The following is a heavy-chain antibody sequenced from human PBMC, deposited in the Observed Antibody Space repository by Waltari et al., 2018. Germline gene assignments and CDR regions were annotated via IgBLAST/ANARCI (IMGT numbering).Heavy chain of an antibody. D-gene: IGHD5-12*01. Sequence: QVQLVQSGAEVKKPGASVKVSCTASGYTFTGYYMPWVLQAPGQGLEWMGWINPNSGGTNYAQKFQGRVTMTRDTSISTAYMELSRLRSDDTAVYYCARIYSGYGYYFDYWGQGTLVTVSS. CDR1: GYTFTGYY. J-gene: IGHJ4*02. V-gene: IGHV1-2*02. CDR3: ARIYSGYGYYFDY. CDR2: INPNSGGT.